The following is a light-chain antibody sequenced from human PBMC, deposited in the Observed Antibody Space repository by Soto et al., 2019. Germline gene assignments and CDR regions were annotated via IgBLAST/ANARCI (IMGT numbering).Light chain of an antibody. Sequence: QSALTQPPSASGSPGQSVTISCTGTSSDVGGYNYVSWYQQHPGKAPKLMIYEVSKRPSGVPDRFSGSKSGNTASLTVSWLQADDEADYYCSSYAGSNNFGVFGGGTKVTVL. CDR2: EVS. CDR1: SSDVGGYNY. CDR3: SSYAGSNNFGV. J-gene: IGLJ2*01. V-gene: IGLV2-8*01.